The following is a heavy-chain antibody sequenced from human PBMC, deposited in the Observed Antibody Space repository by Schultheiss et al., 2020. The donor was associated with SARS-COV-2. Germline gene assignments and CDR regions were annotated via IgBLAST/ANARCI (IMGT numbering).Heavy chain of an antibody. D-gene: IGHD2-15*01. CDR1: GFAVSSNY. CDR2: LTGSGGST. J-gene: IGHJ4*02. Sequence: GESLKISCAASGFAVSSNYMSWVRQAPGKGLEWVSALTGSGGSTYFADSVKGRFTISRDNSKNTLYLQMNSLRAEDTAVYYCAKDFGSAVSVFHDFWGPGTLVTVSS. V-gene: IGHV3-23*01. CDR3: AKDFGSAVSVFHDF.